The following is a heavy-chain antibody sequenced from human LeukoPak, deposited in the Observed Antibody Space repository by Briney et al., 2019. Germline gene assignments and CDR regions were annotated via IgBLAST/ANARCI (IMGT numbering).Heavy chain of an antibody. CDR3: ARGGDYNFWSGYSYGMDV. CDR2: ISYDGNDE. V-gene: IGHV3-30*04. Sequence: GGSQRLSCAASGFTFSNYTMHWVRQAPGKGLEWVTVISYDGNDEYYADSVKGRFTISRDKSKSTLYLQMNSLRAEDTGVYYCARGGDYNFWSGYSYGMDVWGQGTTVSVSS. D-gene: IGHD3-3*01. CDR1: GFTFSNYT. J-gene: IGHJ6*02.